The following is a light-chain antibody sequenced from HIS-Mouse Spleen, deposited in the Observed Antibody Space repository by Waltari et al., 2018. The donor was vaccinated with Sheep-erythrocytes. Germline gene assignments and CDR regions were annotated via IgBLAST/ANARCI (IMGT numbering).Light chain of an antibody. CDR3: CSYAGSSTWV. CDR2: YDD. Sequence: QSVLTQPPSVSEAPRQRVTISCSGSSSNIGNNAVNWYQQLPGKAPKLLIYYDDLLPSGVSNRFPGSKSGNTASLTISGLQAEDEADYYCCSYAGSSTWVFGGGTKLTVL. J-gene: IGLJ3*02. V-gene: IGLV1-36*01. CDR1: SSNIGNNA.